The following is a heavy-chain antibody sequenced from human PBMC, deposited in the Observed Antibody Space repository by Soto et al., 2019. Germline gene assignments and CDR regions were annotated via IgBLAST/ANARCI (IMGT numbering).Heavy chain of an antibody. D-gene: IGHD5-18*01. CDR3: AKDLGVVRLWFSNDAFDI. V-gene: IGHV1-69*13. CDR2: IIPKLGSA. CDR1: GGGNLRDYR. Sequence: SVEVSCKASGGGNLRDYRTTWVRRAPGQGLEWMGGIIPKLGSANYAQNFQGRVTVTADESTNTVYMELRSLRSDDTAVYYCAKDLGVVRLWFSNDAFDIWGQGTMVTVSS. J-gene: IGHJ3*02.